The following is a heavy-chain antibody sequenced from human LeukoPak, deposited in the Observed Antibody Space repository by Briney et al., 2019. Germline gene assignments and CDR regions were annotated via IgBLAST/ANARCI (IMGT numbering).Heavy chain of an antibody. CDR3: AREGVGGWYNWFDP. Sequence: PGGSLRLSCAASGFTVSSNYMSWVRQAPGKGLEWVSVIYSGGSTYYADSVKGRFTISRDNSKNTLYLQMNSLRAEDTAVYYCAREGVGGWYNWFDPWGQGTLVTVSS. CDR2: IYSGGST. D-gene: IGHD6-19*01. V-gene: IGHV3-53*05. CDR1: GFTVSSNY. J-gene: IGHJ5*02.